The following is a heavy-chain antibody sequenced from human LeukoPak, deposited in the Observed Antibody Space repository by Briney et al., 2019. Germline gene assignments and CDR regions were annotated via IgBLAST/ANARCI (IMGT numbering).Heavy chain of an antibody. Sequence: GGSLRLSCAASGFTFSNYAMSWVRQAPGKGLEWVSAISGNGGGTYYADSVKGRFTISRDNSKNTLYLQMKSLRAEDTAVYYCAKGTKVIIVDNYFDYWGQGTLVTVSS. V-gene: IGHV3-23*01. CDR2: ISGNGGGT. CDR3: AKGTKVIIVDNYFDY. CDR1: GFTFSNYA. D-gene: IGHD3-22*01. J-gene: IGHJ4*02.